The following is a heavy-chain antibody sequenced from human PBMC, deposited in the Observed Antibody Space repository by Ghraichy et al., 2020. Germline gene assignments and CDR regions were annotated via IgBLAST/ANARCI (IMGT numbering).Heavy chain of an antibody. CDR2: ISYNEKNI. CDR3: AKDRGWQQFLALDS. J-gene: IGHJ5*01. D-gene: IGHD5-24*01. CDR1: GFTFSSYG. Sequence: GESLNISCAVSGFTFSSYGMHWVRQAPGKGLEWVADISYNEKNIYYADSVKGRFTISRDKSKNTLYLQMNDLRGDDTAVYYCAKDRGWQQFLALDSWGQGTLVTVSS. V-gene: IGHV3-30*18.